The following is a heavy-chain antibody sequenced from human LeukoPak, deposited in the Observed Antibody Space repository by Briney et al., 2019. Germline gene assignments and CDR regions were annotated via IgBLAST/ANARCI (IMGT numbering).Heavy chain of an antibody. Sequence: GGSLRLSCAASGFTFNKYAMHWVRQAPGKGLEWVAVVSYLGNDKFYADSVKGRFTISKDNSNNTLYLQMDSLRTEDTAIYYCARDPGGTYPNYWGQGTLVTVSS. J-gene: IGHJ4*02. D-gene: IGHD1-26*01. CDR1: GFTFNKYA. V-gene: IGHV3-30-3*01. CDR3: ARDPGGTYPNY. CDR2: VSYLGNDK.